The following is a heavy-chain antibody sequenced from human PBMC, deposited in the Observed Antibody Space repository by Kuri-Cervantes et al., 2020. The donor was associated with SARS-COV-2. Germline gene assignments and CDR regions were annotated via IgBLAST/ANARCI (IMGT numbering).Heavy chain of an antibody. Sequence: SVKVSCKASGDTFSNYGTSWVRQAPGQGLEWMGGIIPSFGTTKYARKFQGRVTITADESTSTAYMELSSLRYEDTAVYYCTREGHSSGWDAEYFHHWGQGILVTVSS. CDR3: TREGHSSGWDAEYFHH. CDR2: IIPSFGTT. J-gene: IGHJ1*01. V-gene: IGHV1-69*13. D-gene: IGHD6-19*01. CDR1: GDTFSNYG.